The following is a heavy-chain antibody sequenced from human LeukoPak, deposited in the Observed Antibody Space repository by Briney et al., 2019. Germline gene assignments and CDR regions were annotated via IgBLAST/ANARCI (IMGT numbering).Heavy chain of an antibody. Sequence: PSGTLSLTCAVSGGSISTNDWWSWVRQPPGKGLEWIGEIYHTGSTNYSPSLRSRVTMSIDKSNNQFSLNLNSVTAADTAVYYCAKDDCSSTSCYGEFDYWGQGTLVTVSS. CDR1: GGSISTNDW. CDR3: AKDDCSSTSCYGEFDY. V-gene: IGHV4-4*02. J-gene: IGHJ4*02. CDR2: IYHTGST. D-gene: IGHD2-2*01.